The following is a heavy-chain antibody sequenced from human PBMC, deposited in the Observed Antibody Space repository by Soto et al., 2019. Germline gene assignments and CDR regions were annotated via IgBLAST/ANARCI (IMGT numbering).Heavy chain of an antibody. CDR3: ARGISTPGIDS. CDR2: INQDGSDK. V-gene: IGHV3-7*03. Sequence: LRLSCAASGFTFSTYWMNWVRQAPGKGLEWVANINQDGSDKSFVDSVKGRFTISRDNAKNSLYLQMNSLRAEDTAVYYCARGISTPGIDSWGQGTLVTV. J-gene: IGHJ4*02. D-gene: IGHD2-15*01. CDR1: GFTFSTYW.